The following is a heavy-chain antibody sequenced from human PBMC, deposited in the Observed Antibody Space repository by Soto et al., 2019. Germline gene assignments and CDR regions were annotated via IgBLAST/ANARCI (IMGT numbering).Heavy chain of an antibody. Sequence: GGSLRLSCAASGFTFSSYGMHWVRQAPGKGLEWVAVISYDGSNKYYADSVKGRFTISRDNSKNTLYLQMNSLRAEDTAVYYCAKDRSGSRPRYYFDYWGQGTLVTVSS. CDR1: GFTFSSYG. J-gene: IGHJ4*02. V-gene: IGHV3-30*18. CDR3: AKDRSGSRPRYYFDY. D-gene: IGHD1-26*01. CDR2: ISYDGSNK.